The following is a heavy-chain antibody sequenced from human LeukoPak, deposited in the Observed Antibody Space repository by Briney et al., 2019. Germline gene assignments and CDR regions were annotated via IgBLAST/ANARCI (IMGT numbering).Heavy chain of an antibody. CDR2: ISGSGVAT. CDR3: AKSLDPIAVARDDAFDI. CDR1: GFTFSNYA. D-gene: IGHD6-19*01. V-gene: IGHV3-23*01. Sequence: GGSLRLSCAASGFTFSNYAMSWVRQAPRKGLEWVSGISGSGVATYYADSVKGRFTISRDNSKNTLYLQMNSLRAEDTAVYYCAKSLDPIAVARDDAFDIWGQGTVVTVSS. J-gene: IGHJ3*02.